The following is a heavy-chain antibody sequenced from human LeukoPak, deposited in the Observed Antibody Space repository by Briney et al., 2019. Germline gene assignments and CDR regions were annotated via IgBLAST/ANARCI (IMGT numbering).Heavy chain of an antibody. CDR3: TRGPTQQWLYYGMDA. V-gene: IGHV3-49*04. J-gene: IGHJ6*02. D-gene: IGHD5-18*01. Sequence: GRSLRLSCTAFGFTFGDRAMSWVRQAPGKGLEWVGFIRSKSYGGTTEYAASVKGRLTISRDDSKGIAYLQMNSLKTEDTALYYCTRGPTQQWLYYGMDAWGQGTTVTVSS. CDR1: GFTFGDRA. CDR2: IRSKSYGGTT.